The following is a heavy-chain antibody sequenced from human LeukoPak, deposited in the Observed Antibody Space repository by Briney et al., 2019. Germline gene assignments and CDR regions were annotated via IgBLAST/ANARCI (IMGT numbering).Heavy chain of an antibody. D-gene: IGHD1-26*01. V-gene: IGHV3-7*03. J-gene: IGHJ4*02. Sequence: PGGSLRVSCAVSGFTFSTYWMSWVRQAPGKGLEWVANIKQDGSDKYYVESVKGRFTTSRDNAENSLYLQMNSLRAEDTAVYYCARWAGGHYDYWGQGTLVTVSS. CDR2: IKQDGSDK. CDR3: ARWAGGHYDY. CDR1: GFTFSTYW.